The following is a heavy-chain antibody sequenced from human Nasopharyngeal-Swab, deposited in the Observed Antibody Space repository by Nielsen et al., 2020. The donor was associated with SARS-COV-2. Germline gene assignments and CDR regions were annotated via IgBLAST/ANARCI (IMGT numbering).Heavy chain of an antibody. CDR2: IHYSGKS. Sequence: SQTLSLTCYVSGYSMSSSAFWGWIRQAPGKGLEWIGHIHYSGKSWHNPSLKSRVTMSVDASKNQFSLKLTSVTAVDTAVYYCARRQTNAFDVWGQGTMVTVSS. CDR1: GYSMSSSAF. CDR3: ARRQTNAFDV. V-gene: IGHV4-28*02. J-gene: IGHJ3*01.